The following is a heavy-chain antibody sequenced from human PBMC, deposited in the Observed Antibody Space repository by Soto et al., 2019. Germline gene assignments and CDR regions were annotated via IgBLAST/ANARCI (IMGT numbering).Heavy chain of an antibody. Sequence: ASVKVSCKVSGYTLTELSMHWVRQAPGKGLEWMGGFDPEDGETIHAQKFQGRVTMTEDTSTDTAYMEPSSLRSEDTAVYYCATLYNWNYYYGTDVWGQGTTVTVSS. CDR3: ATLYNWNYYYGTDV. D-gene: IGHD1-20*01. CDR2: FDPEDGET. CDR1: GYTLTELS. J-gene: IGHJ6*02. V-gene: IGHV1-24*01.